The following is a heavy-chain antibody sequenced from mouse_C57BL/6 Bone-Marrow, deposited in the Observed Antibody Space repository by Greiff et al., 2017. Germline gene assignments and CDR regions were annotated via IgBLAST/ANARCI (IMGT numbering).Heavy chain of an antibody. V-gene: IGHV3-6*01. Sequence: ESGPGLVKPSQSLSLTCSVTGYSITSGYYWNWIRQFPGNILEWMGYISYDGSNKYNPSLKNRTSITRDTAKNQLLLKLNSVTTEDTATYYCARGYNYDFAYWGQGTLVTGSA. D-gene: IGHD2-12*01. CDR3: ARGYNYDFAY. CDR1: GYSITSGYY. J-gene: IGHJ3*01. CDR2: ISYDGSN.